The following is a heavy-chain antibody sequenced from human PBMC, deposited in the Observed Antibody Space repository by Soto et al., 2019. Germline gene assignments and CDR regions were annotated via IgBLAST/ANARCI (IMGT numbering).Heavy chain of an antibody. Sequence: SETCSLPSALHVGPFEGYYWGWFRRSPGKGLGWFGEILPSGSTKYNPSLKSRVSLSVDTSTKVFSLKTTSMTAANRGVYYCAGEVDSWSGFLFWGQGTPVTVSS. CDR3: AGEVDSWSGFLF. J-gene: IGHJ4*02. V-gene: IGHV4-34*12. D-gene: IGHD3-3*01. CDR1: VGPFEGYY. CDR2: ILPSGST.